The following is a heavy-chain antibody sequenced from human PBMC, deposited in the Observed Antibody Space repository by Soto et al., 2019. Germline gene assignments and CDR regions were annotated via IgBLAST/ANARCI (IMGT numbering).Heavy chain of an antibody. CDR1: GGTFSSYA. CDR2: ISAYNGNT. V-gene: IGHV1-18*01. D-gene: IGHD2-21*02. CDR3: ARDTHIVVVTADTYDAFEI. Sequence: GASVKVSCKASGGTFSSYAISWVRQAPGQGLEWMGWISAYNGNTNYAQKLQGRVTMTTDTSTSTAYMELRSLRSDDTAVYYCARDTHIVVVTADTYDAFEIWGQGTMVTVPS. J-gene: IGHJ3*02.